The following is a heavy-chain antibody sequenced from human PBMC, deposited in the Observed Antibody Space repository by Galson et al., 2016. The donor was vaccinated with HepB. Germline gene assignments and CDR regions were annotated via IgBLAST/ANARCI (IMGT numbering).Heavy chain of an antibody. CDR2: ISYSGNT. CDR3: ARGLGYDYSNYEPGF. V-gene: IGHV4-59*01. Sequence: SETLSLTCTLSAGSISNYYWMWIRQPPGKGLEWIGYISYSGNTRYNPSVKSRVTISIDMSKNQFSLKLSSVTAADTAVYYCARGLGYDYSNYEPGFWGQGTLVTVSS. J-gene: IGHJ4*02. CDR1: AGSISNYY. D-gene: IGHD4-11*01.